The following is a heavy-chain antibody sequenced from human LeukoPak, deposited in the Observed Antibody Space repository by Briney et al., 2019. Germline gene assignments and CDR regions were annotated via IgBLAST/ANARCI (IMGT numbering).Heavy chain of an antibody. CDR3: ARTNFWSGYYFFDY. J-gene: IGHJ4*02. V-gene: IGHV4-38-2*01. CDR2: IYHSGST. CDR1: GYSTSSGYY. D-gene: IGHD3-3*01. Sequence: SETLSLTCAVSGYSTSSGYYWGWIRQPPGKGLEWIGSIYHSGSTYYNPSLKSRVTISVDTSKNQFSLKLSSVTAADTAVYYCARTNFWSGYYFFDYWGQGTLVTVSS.